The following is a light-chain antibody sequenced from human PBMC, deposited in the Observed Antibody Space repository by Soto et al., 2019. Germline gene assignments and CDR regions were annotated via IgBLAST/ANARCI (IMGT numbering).Light chain of an antibody. V-gene: IGKV3-11*01. CDR2: DAS. CDR3: QQHANRRT. J-gene: IGKJ4*01. Sequence: VLTQSPATLSLSPGETATLSCRASQTIVNYLAWYQQKLGQAPRLLLYDASNRATGVPARFSGSGSGTDFTLTISSLEPEDFAVYYCQQHANRRTFGGGTKVEI. CDR1: QTIVNY.